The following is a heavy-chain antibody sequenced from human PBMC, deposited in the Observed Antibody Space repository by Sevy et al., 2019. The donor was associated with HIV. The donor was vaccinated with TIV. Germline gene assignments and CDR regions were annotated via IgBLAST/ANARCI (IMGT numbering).Heavy chain of an antibody. CDR3: ARGLWSGYSNSYNWFDP. J-gene: IGHJ5*02. V-gene: IGHV4-59*01. Sequence: SETLSLTCTVSGGSISSYYWSWIRQPPGKGLEWIGYISYTGSTNYNPSLRSRVTILVDTSKNQFSLKLSSVTAADTAVYYCARGLWSGYSNSYNWFDPWGQGTLVTVSS. D-gene: IGHD3-3*01. CDR1: GGSISSYY. CDR2: ISYTGST.